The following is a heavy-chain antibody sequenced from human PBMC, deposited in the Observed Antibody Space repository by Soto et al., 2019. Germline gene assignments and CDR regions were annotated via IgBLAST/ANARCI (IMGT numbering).Heavy chain of an antibody. V-gene: IGHV3-30*18. CDR1: GFTFSNSG. J-gene: IGHJ6*02. CDR2: ISHDGSNK. Sequence: QVQLVESGGGVVQPGRSLRLSCAASGFTFSNSGMHWVRQAPGKGLEWVATISHDGSNKYYADSVKGRFTNSRDNPKNPLSLQMSGLRAEDTAVYYGAQDGPLGAIGWHYYYGVGVGGQGTTVTVSS. D-gene: IGHD2-2*02. CDR3: AQDGPLGAIGWHYYYGVGV.